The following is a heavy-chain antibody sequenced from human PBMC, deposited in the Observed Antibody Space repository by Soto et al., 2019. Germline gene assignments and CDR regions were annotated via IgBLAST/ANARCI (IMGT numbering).Heavy chain of an antibody. D-gene: IGHD3-3*01. V-gene: IGHV3-23*01. CDR2: ISGSGGST. CDR1: GFTFSSYA. CDR3: AKERNYDFWSGYPATGYFDY. Sequence: GGSLRLSCAASGFTFSSYAMSWVRQAPGKGLEWVSAISGSGGSTYYADSVKGRFTISRDNSKNTLYLQMNSLRAEDTAVYYCAKERNYDFWSGYPATGYFDYWGQGTLVTVSS. J-gene: IGHJ4*02.